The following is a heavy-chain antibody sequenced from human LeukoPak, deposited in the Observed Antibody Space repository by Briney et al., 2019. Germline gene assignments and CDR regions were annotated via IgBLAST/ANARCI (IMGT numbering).Heavy chain of an antibody. D-gene: IGHD1-26*01. J-gene: IGHJ4*02. Sequence: ASVKVSCKASGYTFTTYYMHWVRQAPGQGLEWMGLINPSGGSTGYAQKFQGRVTMTRDTSTSTVYMELSSLRSEDTAVNYCARDREWEVKYYFDYWGQGTLVTVSS. CDR3: ARDREWEVKYYFDY. V-gene: IGHV1-46*01. CDR2: INPSGGST. CDR1: GYTFTTYY.